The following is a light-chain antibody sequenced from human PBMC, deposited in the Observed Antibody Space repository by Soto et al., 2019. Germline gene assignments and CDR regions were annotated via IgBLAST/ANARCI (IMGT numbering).Light chain of an antibody. CDR2: EVS. CDR3: CSYASSSPHV. CDR1: SSDVGSYNL. Sequence: QSALTQPASVSGSPGQSITISCTGTSSDVGSYNLVSWYQQHPGKAPKLMIYEVSKRPSGVSNRFSGSKSGNTASLTISGLQAEDGADYYCCSYASSSPHVFGTGTKVTVL. J-gene: IGLJ1*01. V-gene: IGLV2-23*02.